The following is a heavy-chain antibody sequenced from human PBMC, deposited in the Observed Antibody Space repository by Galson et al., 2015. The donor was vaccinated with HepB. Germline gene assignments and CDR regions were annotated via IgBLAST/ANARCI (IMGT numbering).Heavy chain of an antibody. J-gene: IGHJ4*02. D-gene: IGHD3-16*02. Sequence: SLRLSCAASGFTFSSYSMNWVRQAPGKGLEWVSYISSSSSTIYYADSVKGRFTISRDNAKNSLYLQMNSLRAEDTAVYYCARSFGGSYPPYFDYWGQGTLVTVSS. V-gene: IGHV3-48*01. CDR3: ARSFGGSYPPYFDY. CDR1: GFTFSSYS. CDR2: ISSSSSTI.